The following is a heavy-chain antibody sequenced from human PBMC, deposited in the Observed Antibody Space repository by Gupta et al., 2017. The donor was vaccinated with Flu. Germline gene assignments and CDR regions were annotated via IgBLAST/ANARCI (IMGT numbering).Heavy chain of an antibody. CDR1: GFTFSSYG. V-gene: IGHV3-33*01. CDR2: IWYDGSNK. D-gene: IGHD2-21*02. J-gene: IGHJ2*01. CDR3: ARDQSHIVVVTATPAGYFDL. Sequence: QVQLVESGGGVVQPGRSLRLSWAASGFTFSSYGMHWVRQAPGKGLEWVAVIWYDGSNKYYADSVKGRFTISRDNSKNTLYLQMNSLRAEDTAVYYCARDQSHIVVVTATPAGYFDLWGRGTLVTVSS.